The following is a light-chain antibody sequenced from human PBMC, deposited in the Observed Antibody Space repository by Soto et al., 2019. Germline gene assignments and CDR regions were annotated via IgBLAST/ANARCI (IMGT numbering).Light chain of an antibody. CDR1: QNINTW. V-gene: IGKV1D-16*01. CDR2: ATS. J-gene: IGKJ4*01. CDR3: QQYNTYPLT. Sequence: DIQMTQSPSSLSASVGDRVTITCRASQNINTWLAWYQQKPGKALKSLIFATSSLQSGVPSRFTGSGSGTDFTLTISSLQPEDFATYYCQQYNTYPLTFGGGTKVEIK.